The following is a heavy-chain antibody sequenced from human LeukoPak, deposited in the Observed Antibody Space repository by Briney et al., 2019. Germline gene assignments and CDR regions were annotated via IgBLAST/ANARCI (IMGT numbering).Heavy chain of an antibody. CDR1: GGSISSGGYS. J-gene: IGHJ4*02. D-gene: IGHD4/OR15-4a*01. Sequence: MPSETLSLTCAVSGGSISSGGYSWNWLRQPPGKGLEWIGYTFHSGSTYYNPSLKSRVTISVDRSKNQFSLKLNSVTAADTAVYYCARGPSYRLTTVDYWGQGTLVTVSS. V-gene: IGHV4-30-2*01. CDR3: ARGPSYRLTTVDY. CDR2: TFHSGST.